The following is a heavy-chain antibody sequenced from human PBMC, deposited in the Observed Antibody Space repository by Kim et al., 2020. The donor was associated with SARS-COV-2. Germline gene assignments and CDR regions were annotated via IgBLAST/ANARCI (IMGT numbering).Heavy chain of an antibody. CDR3: AKEVGDEYVGGSYAVDI. J-gene: IGHJ3*02. V-gene: IGHV3-23*01. D-gene: IGHD3-16*01. Sequence: GKGRFTIARDNSKSTLYRQMNSLRAEDTAVYYCAKEVGDEYVGGSYAVDIWGQGTMVTVSS.